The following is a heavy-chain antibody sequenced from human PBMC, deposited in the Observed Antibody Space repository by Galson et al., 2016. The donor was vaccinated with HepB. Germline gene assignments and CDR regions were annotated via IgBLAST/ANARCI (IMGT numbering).Heavy chain of an antibody. V-gene: IGHV3-48*02. CDR3: LGSGSQSL. CDR2: IIGDSTTI. D-gene: IGHD3-10*02. J-gene: IGHJ4*02. Sequence: VRQAPGKGLEWVAYIIGDSTTISYADSVKGRFTISRDNVKNSLYLQMNSLRDEDTAIYYCLGSGSQSLWGQGTLVAVSS.